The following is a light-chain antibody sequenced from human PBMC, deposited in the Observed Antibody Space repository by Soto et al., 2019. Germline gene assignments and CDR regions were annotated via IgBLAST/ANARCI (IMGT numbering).Light chain of an antibody. CDR1: SSNIGAGYD. Sequence: QSVLTQSPSVSGAPGQRVTISCTGSSSNIGAGYDVHWYQQLPGTAPKILIYGNINRPSGVPDRFSGSKSGTSASLAITGLQAEDEADYYCQSSDSSLSVVFGGGTKLTVL. J-gene: IGLJ2*01. CDR2: GNI. CDR3: QSSDSSLSVV. V-gene: IGLV1-40*01.